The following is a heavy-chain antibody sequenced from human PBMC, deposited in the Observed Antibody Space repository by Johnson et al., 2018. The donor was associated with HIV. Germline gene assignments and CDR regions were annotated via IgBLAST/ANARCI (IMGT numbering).Heavy chain of an antibody. V-gene: IGHV3-9*01. CDR1: GFTFDDYA. CDR3: ARDLRVGAIDGFDI. D-gene: IGHD1-26*01. Sequence: VQLVESGGGLVQPGRSLRLSCAASGFTFDDYAMHWVRQAPGKGLEWVSGISWNSGSIGYADSVKGRFTISRDNAKNSLFLQMNSLRADDTAVFYCARDLRVGAIDGFDIWGQGTKVTVAS. CDR2: ISWNSGSI. J-gene: IGHJ3*02.